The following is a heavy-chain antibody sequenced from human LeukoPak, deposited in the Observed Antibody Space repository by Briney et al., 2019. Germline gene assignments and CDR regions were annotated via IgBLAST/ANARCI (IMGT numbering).Heavy chain of an antibody. D-gene: IGHD2-2*02. CDR2: INSDGSST. J-gene: IGHJ6*03. CDR3: ARVRYCSSTSCYRDYYYYMDV. CDR1: GLTFSSYW. V-gene: IGHV3-74*01. Sequence: GGSLRLSCAASGLTFSSYWMHWVRQAPGKGLVWVSRINSDGSSTSYADSVKGRFTISRDNAKNTLYLQMNSLRAEDTAVYYCARVRYCSSTSCYRDYYYYMDVWGKGTTVTVSS.